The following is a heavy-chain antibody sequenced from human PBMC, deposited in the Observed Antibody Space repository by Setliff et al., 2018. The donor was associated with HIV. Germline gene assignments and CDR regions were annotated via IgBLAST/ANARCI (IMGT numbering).Heavy chain of an antibody. D-gene: IGHD1-20*01. CDR2: INPTSGGT. J-gene: IGHJ4*02. CDR3: TSSLTGTFDY. Sequence: ASVKVSCKASGYTFTGNYIHWVRQAPGQGLEWMGWINPTSGGTNYEQKFQGRVTMTRDTSISTAYMELTWLTPVDTAVYYCTSSLTGTFDYWGQGTLVTVSS. CDR1: GYTFTGNY. V-gene: IGHV1-2*02.